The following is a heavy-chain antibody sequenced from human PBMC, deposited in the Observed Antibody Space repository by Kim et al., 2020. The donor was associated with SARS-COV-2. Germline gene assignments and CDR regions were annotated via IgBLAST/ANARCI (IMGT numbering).Heavy chain of an antibody. V-gene: IGHV4-30-4*01. D-gene: IGHD1-26*01. CDR1: GGSISSGDYY. J-gene: IGHJ4*02. Sequence: SETLSLTCTVSGGSISSGDYYWSWIRQPPGKGLEWIGYIYYSGSTYYNPSLKSRVTISVDTSKNQFSLKLSSVTAADTAVFYCARLVGATEYFDYWGQGTLVTVSS. CDR3: ARLVGATEYFDY. CDR2: IYYSGST.